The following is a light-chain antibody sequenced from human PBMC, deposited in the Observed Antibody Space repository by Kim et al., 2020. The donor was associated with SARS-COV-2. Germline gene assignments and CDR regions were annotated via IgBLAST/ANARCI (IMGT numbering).Light chain of an antibody. V-gene: IGKV3-15*01. J-gene: IGKJ4*01. CDR3: QQYGNWPALT. Sequence: EIVMTQSPANLSLSPGETATLSCRASQSVSINLAWYQQKPGQGPRLLIYAASTRATGISAKFRGSGSGTDFTLSIYGLQSEDSAVYYCQQYGNWPALTFGGGTKLEI. CDR1: QSVSIN. CDR2: AAS.